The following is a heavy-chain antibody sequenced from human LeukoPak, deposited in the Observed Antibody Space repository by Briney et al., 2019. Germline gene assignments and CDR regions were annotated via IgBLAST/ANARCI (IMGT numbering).Heavy chain of an antibody. CDR2: INSDGSST. CDR1: GFTFSSYW. Sequence: PGGSLRLSCAVSGFTFSSYWMHWVRQAPGKGLVWVSRINSDGSSTNYADSVKGRFTISRDNAKNSLYLQMNSLRAEDTAVYYCARDRRYYEYFEYWGQGTLVTVSS. D-gene: IGHD3-22*01. J-gene: IGHJ4*02. V-gene: IGHV3-74*01. CDR3: ARDRRYYEYFEY.